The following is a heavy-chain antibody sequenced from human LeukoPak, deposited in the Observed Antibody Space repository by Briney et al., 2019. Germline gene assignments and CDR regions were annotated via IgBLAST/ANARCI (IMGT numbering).Heavy chain of an antibody. J-gene: IGHJ3*02. D-gene: IGHD2-15*01. Sequence: GGSLRLSCAASGFTFSSYGMHWLRQAPGKGLEWVAFVRYDGSNKYYADSVKGRFTISRDNSKNTLYLQMNSLRAEDTAVYYCAKPTIIVSRGGAFDIWGQGTMVTVSS. V-gene: IGHV3-30*02. CDR1: GFTFSSYG. CDR3: AKPTIIVSRGGAFDI. CDR2: VRYDGSNK.